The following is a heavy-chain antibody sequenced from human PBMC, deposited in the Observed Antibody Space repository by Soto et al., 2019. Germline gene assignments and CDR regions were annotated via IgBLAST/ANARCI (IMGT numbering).Heavy chain of an antibody. V-gene: IGHV1-18*01. CDR2: ISAYNGNT. J-gene: IGHJ4*02. Sequence: QVQLVQSGAEVKKPGASVKVSCKASGYTFTSYGISWVRQAPGQGLEWMGWISAYNGNTNYAQKLKGRVTMTTDTSTSTAYMELRSLRSDDTAVYYCARDHTLPIFGVVIPNYFDYWGQGTLVTVSS. CDR1: GYTFTSYG. CDR3: ARDHTLPIFGVVIPNYFDY. D-gene: IGHD3-3*01.